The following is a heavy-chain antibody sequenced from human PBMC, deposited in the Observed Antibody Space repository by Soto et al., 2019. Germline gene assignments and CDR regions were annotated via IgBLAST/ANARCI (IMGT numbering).Heavy chain of an antibody. CDR1: GFTFSSNS. Sequence: EVQLVESGGGLVKPGGSLRLSCAASGFTFSSNSMNWVRQAPGKGLEWVSSIIISSTSIYYADSVKCRFTISRDNAHNSLYLQMNCKRAEDTAVSYCAGMSGTYPRAFDIWGQGTMVIVSS. J-gene: IGHJ3*02. D-gene: IGHD1-26*01. CDR2: IIISSTSI. V-gene: IGHV3-21*01. CDR3: AGMSGTYPRAFDI.